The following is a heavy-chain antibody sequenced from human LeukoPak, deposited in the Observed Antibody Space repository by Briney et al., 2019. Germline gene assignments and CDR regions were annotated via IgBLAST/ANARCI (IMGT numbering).Heavy chain of an antibody. CDR1: GDSINNYY. D-gene: IGHD2-21*02. CDR2: IFYSGGT. Sequence: SETLSLNCTVSGDSINNYYWSWIRQPPGKGLEWIGYIFYSGGTKYNPSLKSRVAISTATSKNQFSLKLSSVTAADTAVYYCARDPDSYYYGMDVWGQGTTVTVSS. CDR3: ARDPDSYYYGMDV. V-gene: IGHV4-59*01. J-gene: IGHJ6*02.